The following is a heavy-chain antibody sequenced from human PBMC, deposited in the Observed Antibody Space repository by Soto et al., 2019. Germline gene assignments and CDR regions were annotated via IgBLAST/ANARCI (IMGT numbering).Heavy chain of an antibody. CDR3: AKETIPVGGPNSFDY. CDR1: GFIFSTYG. J-gene: IGHJ4*02. D-gene: IGHD6-19*01. CDR2: ISHDGRAE. V-gene: IGHV3-30*18. Sequence: QSGGSLRLSCAASGFIFSTYGMHWVRQAPGKGLEWVAVISHDGRAEYYADSVKGRFTISRDNSDNTLFLQMNSLRAEDTAVYYCAKETIPVGGPNSFDYCGQGTLVTVYS.